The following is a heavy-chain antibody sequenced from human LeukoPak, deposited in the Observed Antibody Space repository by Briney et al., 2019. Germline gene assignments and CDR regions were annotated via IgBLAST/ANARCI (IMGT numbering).Heavy chain of an antibody. J-gene: IGHJ4*02. Sequence: PSQTLSLTCTVSGGSISSGSYYWSWIRQPAGKGLEWIGRIYTSGSTNYNPSLKSRVTISVDTSKNQFSLKLSSVTAADMAVYYCAREYDFWSGLDYWGQGTLVTVSS. CDR2: IYTSGST. D-gene: IGHD3-3*01. CDR3: AREYDFWSGLDY. CDR1: GGSISSGSYY. V-gene: IGHV4-61*02.